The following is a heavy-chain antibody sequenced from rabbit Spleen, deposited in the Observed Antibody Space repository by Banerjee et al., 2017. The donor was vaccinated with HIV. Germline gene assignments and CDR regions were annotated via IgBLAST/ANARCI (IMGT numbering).Heavy chain of an antibody. CDR2: IDPLFGAT. J-gene: IGHJ4*01. CDR1: GFDFSNYG. CDR3: ARDHEGDRDSGDTWGFAL. Sequence: QEQLVESGGGLVQPGGSLKLSCKASGFDFSNYGVSWVRQAPGKGLEWIGYIDPLFGATYYASWVNGRFTISSHNAQNTLYLQLNSLTAADTATYFCARDHEGDRDSGDTWGFALWGPGTLVTVS. V-gene: IGHV1S47*01. D-gene: IGHD1-1*01.